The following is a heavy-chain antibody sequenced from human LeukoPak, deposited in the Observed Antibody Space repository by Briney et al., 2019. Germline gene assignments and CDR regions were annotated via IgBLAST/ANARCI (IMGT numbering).Heavy chain of an antibody. V-gene: IGHV4-59*01. CDR1: GGSISSYY. J-gene: IGHJ6*02. Sequence: SETLSLTCTVSGGSISSYYWSWIRQPPAKGLEWIGYIYYSGSTNCNPSLKSRVTISVDTSKNQFSLKLSSVAAADTAVYYCARGQESLYSMDVWGQGTTVTVSS. CDR3: ARGQESLYSMDV. CDR2: IYYSGST. D-gene: IGHD3-10*01.